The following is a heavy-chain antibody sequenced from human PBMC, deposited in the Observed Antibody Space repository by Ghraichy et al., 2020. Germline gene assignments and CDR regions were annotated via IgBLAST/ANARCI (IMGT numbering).Heavy chain of an antibody. J-gene: IGHJ4*02. D-gene: IGHD3-22*01. Sequence: GGSLRLACAASGFTFSSYAMSWVRQAPGKGLEWVSAISGSGGSTYYADSVKGRFTISRDNSKNTLYLQLNSLRAEDTAVYYCAKVPTMIVVVIPSSYYFDYWGQGTLVTVSS. CDR2: ISGSGGST. V-gene: IGHV3-23*01. CDR3: AKVPTMIVVVIPSSYYFDY. CDR1: GFTFSSYA.